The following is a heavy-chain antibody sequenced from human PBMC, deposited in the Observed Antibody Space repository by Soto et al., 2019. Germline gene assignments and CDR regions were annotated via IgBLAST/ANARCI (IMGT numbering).Heavy chain of an antibody. D-gene: IGHD3-10*01. CDR3: ARGLPYNSGPESNWFDP. CDR2: IYHTGNT. J-gene: IGHJ5*02. CDR1: GGSISSYY. Sequence: PSETLSLTCTVSGGSISSYYWNWIRQPPGKGLEWIGYIYHTGNTRYNPSIKSRITISMDTSRNQFSLKVSSVTAADTAVYYCARGLPYNSGPESNWFDPWGQGTLVTVSS. V-gene: IGHV4-59*01.